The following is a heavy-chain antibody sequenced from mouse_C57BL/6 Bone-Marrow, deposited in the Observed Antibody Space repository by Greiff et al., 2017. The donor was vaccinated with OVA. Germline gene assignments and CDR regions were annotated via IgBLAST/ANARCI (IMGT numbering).Heavy chain of an antibody. J-gene: IGHJ3*01. CDR3: ARGRRRCAY. Sequence: EVKVVEPGGDLVKPGGSLKLSCAASGFTFSSYGMSWVRQTPDKRLEWVATISSGGSYPYYPDSVKGRFTFPRDTTENTLYLQMSILKSEVTAMYYCARGRRRCAYWGQGTLVTVSA. CDR2: ISSGGSYP. V-gene: IGHV5-6*02. CDR1: GFTFSSYG.